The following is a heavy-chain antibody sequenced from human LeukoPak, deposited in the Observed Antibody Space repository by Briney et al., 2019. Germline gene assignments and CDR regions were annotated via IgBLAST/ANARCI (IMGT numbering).Heavy chain of an antibody. CDR3: ARQRGYSSGWSAFDI. CDR2: IYPGDSDT. Sequence: GESLKISCKGSGYSFTSYWIGWVRQMPGKGLEWMGIIYPGDSDTRYSPSFQGQVTISADKSISTAYLQWSSLKASDTAMYYCARQRGYSSGWSAFDIWGQGTMVTVSS. CDR1: GYSFTSYW. V-gene: IGHV5-51*01. D-gene: IGHD6-19*01. J-gene: IGHJ3*02.